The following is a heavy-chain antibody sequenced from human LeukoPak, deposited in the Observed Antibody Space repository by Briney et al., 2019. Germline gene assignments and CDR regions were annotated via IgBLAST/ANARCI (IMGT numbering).Heavy chain of an antibody. CDR2: IYHSGST. CDR3: ARGGSGSYYNPGWFDP. D-gene: IGHD3-10*01. Sequence: TLSLTCAVSGGSISSGGYSWSWIRQPPGKGLEWIGYIYHSGSTYYNPSLKSRVTISVDRSKNQFSLKLSSVTAADTAVYYCARGGSGSYYNPGWFDPWGQGTLVTVSS. J-gene: IGHJ5*02. V-gene: IGHV4-30-2*01. CDR1: GGSISSGGYS.